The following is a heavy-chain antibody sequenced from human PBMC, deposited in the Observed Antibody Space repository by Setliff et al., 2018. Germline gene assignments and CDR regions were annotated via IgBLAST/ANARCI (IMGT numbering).Heavy chain of an antibody. CDR1: GFTFTDHY. J-gene: IGHJ4*02. CDR2: INPNSGDT. V-gene: IGHV1-2*02. CDR3: ARVSEQYLAFDY. D-gene: IGHD4-4*01. Sequence: EASVKVSCKASGFTFTDHYIHWVRQAPGQGFEWTGWINPNSGDTNYAQNFQGRVTMTRDTSITTAYMDLGRLMSHDTAAYFCARVSEQYLAFDYWGQGTLVTVSS.